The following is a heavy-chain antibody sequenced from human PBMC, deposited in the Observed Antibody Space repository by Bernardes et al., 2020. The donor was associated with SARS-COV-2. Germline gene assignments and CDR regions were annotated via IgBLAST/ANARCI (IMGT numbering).Heavy chain of an antibody. CDR2: IYYSGST. Sequence: SETLSLTCTVSGGSVSSGSYYWSWIRQPPGKGLEWIGYIYYSGSTNYNPSLKSRVTISVDTSKNQFSLKLSSVTAADTAVYYCARDRPSEYSSPHYGMDVWGQGTTVTVSS. D-gene: IGHD6-6*01. V-gene: IGHV4-61*01. CDR1: GGSVSSGSYY. CDR3: ARDRPSEYSSPHYGMDV. J-gene: IGHJ6*02.